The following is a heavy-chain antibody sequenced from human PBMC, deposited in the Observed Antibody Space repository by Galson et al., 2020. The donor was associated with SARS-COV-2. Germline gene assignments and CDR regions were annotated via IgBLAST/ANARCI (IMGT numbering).Heavy chain of an antibody. J-gene: IGHJ4*02. Sequence: GESLKISCAASGFTFSDHYMDWVRQAPGKGLEWVGRTRNKANSYTAEYAASVRGRFTISRDGSKNSLYLQMNSLKTDDTAVYYCARGPSGYDSSGYYYPWDSWGQGTLVTVSS. V-gene: IGHV3-72*01. CDR2: TRNKANSYTA. D-gene: IGHD3-22*01. CDR3: ARGPSGYDSSGYYYPWDS. CDR1: GFTFSDHY.